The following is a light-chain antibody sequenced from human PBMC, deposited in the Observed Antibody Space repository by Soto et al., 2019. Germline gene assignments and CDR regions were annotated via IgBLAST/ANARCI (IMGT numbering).Light chain of an antibody. J-gene: IGLJ1*01. V-gene: IGLV1-44*01. CDR3: AVWDDSLNGFYV. CDR1: SSNIGTNS. CDR2: NND. Sequence: QSVLAQPPSASGTPGQRVTISCSGGSSNIGTNSINWYQQLPGRAPKLLIYNNDLRPSGVPDRFSGSKSGTSASLAISGLQSEVEADYYCAVWDDSLNGFYVFGIGTKVTVL.